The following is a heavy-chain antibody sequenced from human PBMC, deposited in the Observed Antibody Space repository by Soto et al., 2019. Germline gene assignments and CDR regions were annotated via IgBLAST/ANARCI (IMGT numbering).Heavy chain of an antibody. J-gene: IGHJ4*02. Sequence: QVQLVQSGAEVKKPGSSVKVSCKASGGTFSSFAISWVRQAPGQGLEWMGDIIPLFGATNYAQTFQGRVTFTADESTATAYMELRSLRSNATAVYYCARGLDTTVARSHNWGQGTLVTVSS. V-gene: IGHV1-69*01. CDR2: IIPLFGAT. CDR1: GGTFSSFA. CDR3: ARGLDTTVARSHN. D-gene: IGHD1-1*01.